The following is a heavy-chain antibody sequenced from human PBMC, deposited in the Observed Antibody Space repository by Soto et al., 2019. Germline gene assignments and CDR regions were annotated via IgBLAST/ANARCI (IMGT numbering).Heavy chain of an antibody. V-gene: IGHV3-48*03. CDR1: GFTFSSYE. CDR2: ISSSGSTI. CDR3: ASGIPDYYYDSSGPFDY. Sequence: GGSLRLSCAASGFTFSSYEMNWVRQAPWKGLEWVSYISSSGSTIYYADSVKGRFTISRDNAKNSLYLQMNSLRAEDTAVYYCASGIPDYYYDSSGPFDYWGQGTLVTV. D-gene: IGHD3-22*01. J-gene: IGHJ4*02.